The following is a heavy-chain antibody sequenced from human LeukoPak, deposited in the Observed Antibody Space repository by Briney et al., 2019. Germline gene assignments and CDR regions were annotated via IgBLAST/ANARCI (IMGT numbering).Heavy chain of an antibody. V-gene: IGHV1-2*02. CDR1: GYTFTVYF. CDR3: ARAQSLTAPAGTFANS. CDR2: INPNSGGT. D-gene: IGHD6-13*01. J-gene: IGHJ4*02. Sequence: ASVTVSCTASGYTFTVYFLHWVRRAPGQGFEWMGWINPNSGGTYYTQRFQGRVTMTRDTSISTAYMELSSLRSDDTAVYYCARAQSLTAPAGTFANSWGQGTLVTVSS.